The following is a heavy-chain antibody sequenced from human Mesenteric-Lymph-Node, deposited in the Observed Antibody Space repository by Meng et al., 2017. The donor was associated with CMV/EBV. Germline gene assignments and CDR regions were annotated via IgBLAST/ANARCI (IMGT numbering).Heavy chain of an antibody. Sequence: SQTLSLTCAVYGGSFNISYWSWIRQPPGKGLEWLGQINHIANTNYNPSLKSRLTMSVDTSKNQFTLNLTSVTAADTAVYYCARGGPHQSGFDFWGQGTLVTVSS. CDR1: GGSFNISY. V-gene: IGHV4-34*01. CDR2: INHIANT. D-gene: IGHD3-10*01. J-gene: IGHJ4*02. CDR3: ARGGPHQSGFDF.